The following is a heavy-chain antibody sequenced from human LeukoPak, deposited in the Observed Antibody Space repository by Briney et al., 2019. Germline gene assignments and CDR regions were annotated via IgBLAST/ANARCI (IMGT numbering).Heavy chain of an antibody. CDR1: GYSISSGHW. J-gene: IGHJ6*03. Sequence: SETLSLTCAVSGYSISSGHWWSWVRQPPGKGLEWIGEIHHGGSTNYNPSLKSRVTISVDKSKNQFSLKLDSVTAADTALYYCARDKEQHPYYYYMDVWGKGTTVTVSS. D-gene: IGHD1-26*01. CDR3: ARDKEQHPYYYYMDV. CDR2: IHHGGST. V-gene: IGHV4-4*02.